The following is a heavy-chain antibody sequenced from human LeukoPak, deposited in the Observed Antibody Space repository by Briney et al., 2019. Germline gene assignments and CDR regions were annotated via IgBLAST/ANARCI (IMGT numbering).Heavy chain of an antibody. CDR3: AGTRRYTAMVMGHVYYDMDV. V-gene: IGHV4-59*01. J-gene: IGHJ6*01. CDR1: DGSISSYY. D-gene: IGHD5-18*01. CDR2: IYDSGST. Sequence: SETLSLTCTVPDGSISSYYWSWIRQPPGKGLEWLGYIYDSGSTNYNPSLKSRVTISVDTSKNQFSLKLSSVTAADTAVYYWAGTRRYTAMVMGHVYYDMDVWRQGPGVTVPT.